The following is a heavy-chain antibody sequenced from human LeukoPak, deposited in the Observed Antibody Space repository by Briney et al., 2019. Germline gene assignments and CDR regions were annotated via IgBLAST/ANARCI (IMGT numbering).Heavy chain of an antibody. CDR3: VKRSSSGYHYDY. CDR1: GFTFSGFW. Sequence: GGSLRLSCAVSGFTFSGFWMSWSRQAPGKGLEYVSAVTSGGGSTYYADSVKGRFTISRDNSKNTLYLQMSSLRAEDTAVYYCVKRSSSGYHYDYWGQGTLVTVSS. V-gene: IGHV3-64D*06. CDR2: VTSGGGST. D-gene: IGHD3-22*01. J-gene: IGHJ4*02.